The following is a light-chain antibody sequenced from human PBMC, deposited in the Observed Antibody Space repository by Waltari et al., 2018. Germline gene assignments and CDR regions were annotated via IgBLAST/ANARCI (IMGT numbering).Light chain of an antibody. CDR3: ATWDDSPTGRWV. V-gene: IGLV1-44*01. J-gene: IGLJ3*02. CDR2: RND. CDR1: QSNVGDNV. Sequence: QSVLTQPPSASGTPGQRVTISCSGSQSNVGDNVLHWYHQVPGTAPKLVIYRNDQGPSGVPDRFTASKSGTSASLAISGLQSEDEGDYYCATWDDSPTGRWVFGGGTRVTVL.